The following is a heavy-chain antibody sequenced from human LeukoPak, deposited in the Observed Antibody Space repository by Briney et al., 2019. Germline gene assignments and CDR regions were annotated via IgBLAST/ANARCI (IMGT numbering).Heavy chain of an antibody. Sequence: PGGSLRLSCAAPGFTFSIYAMSWVGQAPGKGLEWVSLISVNGGDTYYADSVKGRFTISRDNSKNTLYLQMNSLRGEDTAIYYCAKPGERGGTAPRYLDRWGRGTLVTVSS. CDR2: ISVNGGDT. CDR3: AKPGERGGTAPRYLDR. D-gene: IGHD2-21*02. J-gene: IGHJ2*01. V-gene: IGHV3-23*01. CDR1: GFTFSIYA.